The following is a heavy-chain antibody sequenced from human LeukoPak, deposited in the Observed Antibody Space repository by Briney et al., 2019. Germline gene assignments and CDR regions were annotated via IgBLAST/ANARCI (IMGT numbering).Heavy chain of an antibody. CDR1: GFTFSSYE. CDR3: ARDRSSWYFDY. Sequence: GGPLRLSCAASGFTFSSYEVHWVRQAPGKGLEWVSYISSSGSTIYYADSVKGRFTISRDNAKNSLYLQMTSLRAEDTAVYYCARDRSSWYFDYWGQGNLVTVSS. V-gene: IGHV3-48*03. J-gene: IGHJ4*02. CDR2: ISSSGSTI. D-gene: IGHD6-13*01.